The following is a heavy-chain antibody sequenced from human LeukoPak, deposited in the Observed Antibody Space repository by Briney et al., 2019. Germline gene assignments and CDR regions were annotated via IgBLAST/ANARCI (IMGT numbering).Heavy chain of an antibody. CDR3: AEDYHHRWSAMED. J-gene: IGHJ4*02. V-gene: IGHV3-23*01. D-gene: IGHD5-18*01. CDR1: GFTFSSYA. Sequence: GGSLRLSCAASGFTFSSYAMSWVRQAPGKGLEWVSAISGSGGSTYYADSVKGRFTISRDNSKNTLYLQMNSLRAEDTAVYYCAEDYHHRWSAMEDWGQGTLVTVSS. CDR2: ISGSGGST.